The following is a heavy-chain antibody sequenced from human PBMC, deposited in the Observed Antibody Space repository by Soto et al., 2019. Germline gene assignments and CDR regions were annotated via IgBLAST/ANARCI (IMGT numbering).Heavy chain of an antibody. CDR3: ARDLASPPAASIQGDY. D-gene: IGHD6-13*01. CDR2: ISYDGSNK. CDR1: GFTFSSYA. Sequence: QVQLVESGGGVVQPGRSLRLSCAASGFTFSSYAMHWVRQAPGTGLEWVAVISYDGSNKYYADSVKGRFTISRDNSKNTLYLQMNSLRAEDTAVYYCARDLASPPAASIQGDYWGQGTLVTVSS. V-gene: IGHV3-30-3*01. J-gene: IGHJ4*02.